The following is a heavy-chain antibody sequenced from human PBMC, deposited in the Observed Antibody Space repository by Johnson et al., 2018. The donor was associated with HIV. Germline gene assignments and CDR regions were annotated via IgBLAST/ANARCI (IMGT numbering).Heavy chain of an antibody. V-gene: IGHV3-23*04. Sequence: VQLVESGGGLVQPGGSLRLSCAASGFTFSSYAMSWVRQAPGKGLEWVSSIGGGSTYYADSVKGRFTISRDNSKNTLYLQMNSLRAEDTAVYYCARDLTYYNFWSGYWGDAFDIWGQGTMVTVSS. D-gene: IGHD3-3*01. CDR1: GFTFSSYA. J-gene: IGHJ3*02. CDR2: IGGGST. CDR3: ARDLTYYNFWSGYWGDAFDI.